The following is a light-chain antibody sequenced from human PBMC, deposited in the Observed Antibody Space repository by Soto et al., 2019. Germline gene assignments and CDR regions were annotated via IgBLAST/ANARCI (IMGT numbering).Light chain of an antibody. CDR1: LTVIRNY. CDR3: QQHGGSPIT. V-gene: IGKV3-20*01. CDR2: GAS. J-gene: IGKJ5*01. Sequence: EILLTQSPGTLSLSPGERATPSSRASLTVIRNYLAWHQQKPGQTPRLLVYGASSRATGIPDRFSGSGSGTDFTLTISRLEPEDFAVYYCQQHGGSPITFGQGTRLEIK.